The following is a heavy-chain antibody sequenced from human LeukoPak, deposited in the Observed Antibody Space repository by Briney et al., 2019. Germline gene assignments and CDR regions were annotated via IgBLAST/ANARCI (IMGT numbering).Heavy chain of an antibody. CDR3: ARDKYYDFWSGALDY. J-gene: IGHJ4*02. D-gene: IGHD3-3*01. Sequence: ASVKVSCKASGYTFTGYYMHWVRQAPGQGLEWMGWINPNSGGTNYAQKFQGRVTMTRDTSISTAYMELSRLRSDDAAVYYCARDKYYDFWSGALDYWGQGTLVTVSS. V-gene: IGHV1-2*02. CDR2: INPNSGGT. CDR1: GYTFTGYY.